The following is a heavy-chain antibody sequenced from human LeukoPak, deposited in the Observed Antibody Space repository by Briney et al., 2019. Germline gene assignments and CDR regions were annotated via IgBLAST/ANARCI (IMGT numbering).Heavy chain of an antibody. D-gene: IGHD3-22*01. CDR1: GGTFSSYA. V-gene: IGHV1-69*06. Sequence: ASVKVSCKASGGTFSSYAISWVRQAPGQGLEWMGGIIPIFGTANYAQKFQGRVTITADKSTSTAYMELSSLRSVDTAVYYCFLDYYDSSGYQNWGQGTLVTVSS. CDR3: FLDYYDSSGYQN. CDR2: IIPIFGTA. J-gene: IGHJ4*02.